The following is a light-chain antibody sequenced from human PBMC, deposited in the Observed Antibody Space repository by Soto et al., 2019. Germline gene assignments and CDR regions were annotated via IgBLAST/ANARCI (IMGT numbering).Light chain of an antibody. J-gene: IGKJ5*01. CDR3: HRYGKSRT. Sequence: EIVFTQSPATLSLSPGERATLSCRASQSVSSYLAWYQQKPGQAPRLLIYGASRRANGIPDRFSGRGSGKDFTLTISRLEPEDFAVYYCHRYGKSRTFGQGTRLEL. V-gene: IGKV3-20*01. CDR1: QSVSSY. CDR2: GAS.